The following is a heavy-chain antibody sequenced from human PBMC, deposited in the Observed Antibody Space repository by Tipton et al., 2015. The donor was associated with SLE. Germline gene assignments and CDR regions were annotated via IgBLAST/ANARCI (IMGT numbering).Heavy chain of an antibody. Sequence: TLSLTCTVSGGSISSGGYFWTWIRQPPGKGLEWIGHINYNGSPNYNPSLKSRVTMLLDTSKNEFSLKLNSVTAADTAVYYCARDGYSWVGVASWGQGTLVTVSS. CDR1: GGSISSGGYF. J-gene: IGHJ4*02. D-gene: IGHD5-18*01. CDR3: ARDGYSWVGVAS. CDR2: INYNGSP. V-gene: IGHV4-61*08.